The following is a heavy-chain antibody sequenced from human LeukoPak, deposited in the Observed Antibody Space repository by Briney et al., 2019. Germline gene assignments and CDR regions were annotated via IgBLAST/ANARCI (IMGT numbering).Heavy chain of an antibody. CDR1: GFTFSSYW. Sequence: PGGSLRLSCAASGFTFSSYWMSWVRQAPGKGLEWVANIKQDGSEKYYVDSVKGRFTISRDSAKNSLYLQMNSLRAEDTAVYYCASGVVKYSPFDYWGQGTLVTVSS. J-gene: IGHJ4*02. D-gene: IGHD3-3*01. V-gene: IGHV3-7*01. CDR3: ASGVVKYSPFDY. CDR2: IKQDGSEK.